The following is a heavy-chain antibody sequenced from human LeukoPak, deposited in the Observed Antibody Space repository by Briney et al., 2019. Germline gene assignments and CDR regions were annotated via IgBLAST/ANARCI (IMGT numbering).Heavy chain of an antibody. CDR2: IYSSGST. J-gene: IGHJ4*02. D-gene: IGHD2-2*01. CDR1: GGSISSYY. Sequence: PSETLSLTCTVSGGSISSYYWSWIRQTPGKGLEWIGYIYSSGSTNYNPSLKSRVTISLDTSENQLSLKLSSVTAADTAVYYCARDSFNPAAAFDYWGQGTLVTVSS. V-gene: IGHV4-4*08. CDR3: ARDSFNPAAAFDY.